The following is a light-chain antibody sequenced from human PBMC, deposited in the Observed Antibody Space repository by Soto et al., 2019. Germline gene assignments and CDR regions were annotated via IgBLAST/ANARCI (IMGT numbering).Light chain of an antibody. J-gene: IGKJ3*01. Sequence: EIVLTQSPGTLSLSPGERATLSCRASQSVGISYLAWYQQKPGQAPRLLIYGTSSRATGIPDRFSGSGSGTDFTLTISRLEPEDVGVYYCQHYGGSPLFTFGPGTKVDIK. CDR1: QSVGISY. CDR2: GTS. V-gene: IGKV3-20*01. CDR3: QHYGGSPLFT.